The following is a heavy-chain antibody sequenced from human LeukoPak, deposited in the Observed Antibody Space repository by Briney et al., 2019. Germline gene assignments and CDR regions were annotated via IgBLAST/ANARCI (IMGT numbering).Heavy chain of an antibody. CDR3: ARQGSGYDHFDY. J-gene: IGHJ4*02. D-gene: IGHD5-12*01. CDR2: IYYSGST. Sequence: SETLSLTCTVSGGSISSSSYYWGWIRQPPGKWLEWIGSIYYSGSTYYNPSLKSRVTISVDTSKNQFSLKLSSVPAADTAVYYCARQGSGYDHFDYWGQGTLVTVSS. V-gene: IGHV4-39*01. CDR1: GGSISSSSYY.